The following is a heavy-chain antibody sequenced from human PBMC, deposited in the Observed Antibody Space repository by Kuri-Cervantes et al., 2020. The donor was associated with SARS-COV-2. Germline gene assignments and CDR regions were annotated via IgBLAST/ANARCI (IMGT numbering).Heavy chain of an antibody. CDR3: ARGRIRPFDY. CDR2: INHSGST. V-gene: IGHV4-34*01. J-gene: IGHJ4*02. Sequence: SETLSLTCAVYGGSFSGYYWSWIRQPPGKGLEWIGEINHSGSTNYNPSLKSRVTISVDTSKNQFSLKLGSVTAADTAVYYCARGRIRPFDYWGQGTLVTVSS. CDR1: GGSFSGYY.